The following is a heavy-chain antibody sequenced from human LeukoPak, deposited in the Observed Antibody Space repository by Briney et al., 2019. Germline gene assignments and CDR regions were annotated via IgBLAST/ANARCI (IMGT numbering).Heavy chain of an antibody. CDR2: ISSSGSTI. Sequence: GGSLRLSCAASGSTFSNAWMSWVRQAPGKGLEWVSYISSSGSTIYYADSVKGRFTISRDNAKNSLYLQMNSLRAEDTAVYYCARGIAARRKGLFDYWGQGTLVTVSS. CDR1: GSTFSNAW. CDR3: ARGIAARRKGLFDY. J-gene: IGHJ4*02. D-gene: IGHD6-6*01. V-gene: IGHV3-11*04.